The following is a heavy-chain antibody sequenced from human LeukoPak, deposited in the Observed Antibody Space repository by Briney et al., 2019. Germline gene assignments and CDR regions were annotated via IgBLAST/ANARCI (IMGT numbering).Heavy chain of an antibody. D-gene: IGHD4-17*01. Sequence: GGSLRLSCAASGFTFSSYSMNWVRQAPGKGLEWVSSISSSSYIYYADSVKGRFTISRDNAKNSLYLQMNSLRAEDTAVYYCARDPDGEPYQYWGQGTLVTVSS. J-gene: IGHJ4*02. CDR1: GFTFSSYS. CDR2: ISSSSYI. CDR3: ARDPDGEPYQY. V-gene: IGHV3-21*01.